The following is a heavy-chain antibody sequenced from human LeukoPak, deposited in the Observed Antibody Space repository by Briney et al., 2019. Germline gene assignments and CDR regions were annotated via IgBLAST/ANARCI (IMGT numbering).Heavy chain of an antibody. D-gene: IGHD4-17*01. CDR1: GFTFSDYY. V-gene: IGHV3-53*01. J-gene: IGHJ3*02. CDR3: ATRTVTTSRRAFDI. Sequence: GGSLRLSCAASGFTFSDYYMSWVRQAPGKGLEWVSVIYSGGSTYYADSVKGRFTISRDNSKNTLYLQMNSLRAEDTAVYYCATRTVTTSRRAFDIWGQGTMVTVSS. CDR2: IYSGGST.